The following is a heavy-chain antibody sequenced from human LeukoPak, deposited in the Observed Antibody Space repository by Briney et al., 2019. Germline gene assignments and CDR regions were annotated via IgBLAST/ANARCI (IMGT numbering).Heavy chain of an antibody. V-gene: IGHV4-34*01. D-gene: IGHD6-25*01. Sequence: SETLSLTFAVYGGSFSGHYWTWIRQSPGKGLEWIGESTHSGSTNYNPSLKSRLTISVDTFKNQFSLKLTSVSAADTAVYHCARGRTGAAALDFWGPGTLVTVSS. CDR1: GGSFSGHY. J-gene: IGHJ4*02. CDR3: ARGRTGAAALDF. CDR2: STHSGST.